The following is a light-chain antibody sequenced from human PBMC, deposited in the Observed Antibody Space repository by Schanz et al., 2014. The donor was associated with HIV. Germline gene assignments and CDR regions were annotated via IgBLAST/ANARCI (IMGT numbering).Light chain of an antibody. Sequence: QSALAQPASVSGSPGQSITISCSGTSDDVITNDYVSWFQQHPGKAPKLMMYDVSRRPPGVSDRFSGSKSGNTASLTISGLRAEDDGDYFCSSYTSSSPVVFGGGTKLTVL. V-gene: IGLV2-14*03. CDR3: SSYTSSSPVV. CDR2: DVS. CDR1: SDDVITNDY. J-gene: IGLJ2*01.